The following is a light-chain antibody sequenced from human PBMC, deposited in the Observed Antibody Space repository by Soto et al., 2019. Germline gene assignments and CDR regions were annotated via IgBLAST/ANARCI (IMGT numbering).Light chain of an antibody. CDR1: QSVFIW. CDR3: HQSQNYSSS. J-gene: IGKJ2*03. Sequence: DIQLTQSPSIVSASLGDRVTISCRASQSVFIWLAWYQQKRGEAPKLLIYDASALESGVPPRFSGSRFETEFTLSIDGLQSDDFAVYYCHQSQNYSSSCGQGTELEI. V-gene: IGKV1-5*01. CDR2: DAS.